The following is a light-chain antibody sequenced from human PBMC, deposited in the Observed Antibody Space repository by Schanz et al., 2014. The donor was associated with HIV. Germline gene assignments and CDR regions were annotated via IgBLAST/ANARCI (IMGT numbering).Light chain of an antibody. CDR3: SSSSTTTCV. Sequence: QSALTQPASVSGSPGQSITISCTGTSSDAGGYNYVSWYQQHPGKAPTVMIYDVNNRPSGVSNRFSGSKSGNTASLTISGLQAEDEADYYCSSSSTTTCVFGGGTKLTVL. J-gene: IGLJ3*02. V-gene: IGLV2-14*03. CDR1: SSDAGGYNY. CDR2: DVN.